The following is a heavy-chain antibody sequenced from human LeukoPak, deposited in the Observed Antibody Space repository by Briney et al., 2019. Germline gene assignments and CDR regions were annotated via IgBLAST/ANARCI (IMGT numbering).Heavy chain of an antibody. CDR2: INPIFGTA. Sequence: ASVKVSCKASGYTFTGYYMHWVRQAPGQGLEWMGWINPIFGTANYAQKFQGRVTITADESTSTAYMELSSLRSEDTAVYYCARDVASSGFDYWGQGTLVTVSS. J-gene: IGHJ4*02. V-gene: IGHV1-69*13. CDR3: ARDVASSGFDY. CDR1: GYTFTGYY.